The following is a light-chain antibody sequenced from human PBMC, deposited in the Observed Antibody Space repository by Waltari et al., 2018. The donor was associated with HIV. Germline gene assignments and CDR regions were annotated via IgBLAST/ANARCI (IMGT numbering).Light chain of an antibody. CDR3: QSYDSTLDGWV. CDR2: GNT. V-gene: IGLV1-40*01. J-gene: IGLJ3*02. Sequence: QSVLTQPPSVSGAPGRRVTIPCPGGSSHIRAGYDVHLYQQFPGSVPTVLIFGNTNRPSGVPDRFSASTSGTSASLTIAGLQTGDEADYYCQSYDSTLDGWVFGGGTKLTVL. CDR1: SSHIRAGYD.